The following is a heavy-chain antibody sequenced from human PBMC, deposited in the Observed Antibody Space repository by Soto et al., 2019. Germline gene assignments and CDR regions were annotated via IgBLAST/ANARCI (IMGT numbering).Heavy chain of an antibody. Sequence: SETLSLTCAVYGGSFSGYYWSWIRQPPGKGLEWIGEINHSGSTNYNSSLKGRVTISVDTSKNQFSLKLSSVTAADTAVYYCARVRGQQLFPWYYYMDVWGKGTTVTVSS. V-gene: IGHV4-34*01. CDR1: GGSFSGYY. CDR2: INHSGST. CDR3: ARVRGQQLFPWYYYMDV. J-gene: IGHJ6*03. D-gene: IGHD6-13*01.